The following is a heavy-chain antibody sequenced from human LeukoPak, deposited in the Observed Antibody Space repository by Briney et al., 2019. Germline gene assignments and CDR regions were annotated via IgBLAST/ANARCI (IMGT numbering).Heavy chain of an antibody. CDR1: GFTFSSYS. Sequence: GGSLRLPCAASGFTFSSYSMNWVRQAPGQGLEWVTYISSSSSTIYYADSVKGRFTISRDNAKNSLYLQMNSLRAEDTAVYYCARSKTAFDYWGQGTLVTVSS. J-gene: IGHJ4*02. CDR2: ISSSSSTI. D-gene: IGHD2-21*02. V-gene: IGHV3-48*01. CDR3: ARSKTAFDY.